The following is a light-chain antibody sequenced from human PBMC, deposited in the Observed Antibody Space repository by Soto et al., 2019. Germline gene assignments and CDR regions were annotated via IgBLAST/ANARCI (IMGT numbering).Light chain of an antibody. Sequence: ETVMTQSPATLSASPGESATLSCRASQSMNSDLAWYQQIPGQAPMLLIYSASTGATGGPARFSGSGSGTEFTLTISSLQSEDFAIYYCQQYNNWPLTFGGGTKVDIK. CDR2: SAS. CDR1: QSMNSD. V-gene: IGKV3-15*01. CDR3: QQYNNWPLT. J-gene: IGKJ4*01.